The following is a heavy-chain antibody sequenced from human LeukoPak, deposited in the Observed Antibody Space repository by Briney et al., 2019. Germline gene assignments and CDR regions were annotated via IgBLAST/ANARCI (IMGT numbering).Heavy chain of an antibody. D-gene: IGHD1-26*01. V-gene: IGHV4-59*01. CDR2: IYYSGST. CDR1: GGSISSYY. CDR3: AREDSGSYYAEYYFDY. Sequence: SETLSLTCTVSGGSISSYYWSWIRQPPGKGLEWIGYIYYSGSTNYNPSLKSRVTISVDTSKNQFSLKLSSVTAADTAVYCCAREDSGSYYAEYYFDYWGQGTLVTVSS. J-gene: IGHJ4*02.